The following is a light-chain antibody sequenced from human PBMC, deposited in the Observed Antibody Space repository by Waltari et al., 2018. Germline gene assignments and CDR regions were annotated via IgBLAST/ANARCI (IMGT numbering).Light chain of an antibody. V-gene: IGLV1-47*01. CDR2: RNN. J-gene: IGLJ3*02. Sequence: QSVLTQPPSASGTPGQRVTISCSGSSPNIGSNYVYWYQQFPRTAPKLPIYRNNQRPSGVSDRFSGSKSGTSASLAISGLRSDDEADYYCAVWDDSLSGRVFGGGTKLTVL. CDR3: AVWDDSLSGRV. CDR1: SPNIGSNY.